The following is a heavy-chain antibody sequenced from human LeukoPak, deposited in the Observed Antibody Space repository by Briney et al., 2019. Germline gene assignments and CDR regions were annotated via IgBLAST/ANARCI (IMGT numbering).Heavy chain of an antibody. J-gene: IGHJ5*02. V-gene: IGHV3-7*01. CDR1: GLTFRTHW. Sequence: PGGSLRLSCAASGLTFRTHWMNWVRQAPGKGLEWVANIKPDGSETYYVDSVKGRFTVTRDNAQSSLHLQMDSLRAEDTAVYYCARDRARLSIAAANWFDPWGQGTLVTVSS. CDR3: ARDRARLSIAAANWFDP. D-gene: IGHD6-13*01. CDR2: IKPDGSET.